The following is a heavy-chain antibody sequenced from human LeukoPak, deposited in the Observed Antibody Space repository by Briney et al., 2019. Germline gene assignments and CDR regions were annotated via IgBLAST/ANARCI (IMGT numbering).Heavy chain of an antibody. V-gene: IGHV3-23*01. D-gene: IGHD6-19*01. CDR2: ISGSGGST. CDR1: GFTFSSYA. J-gene: IGHJ6*03. Sequence: GGSLRLSCAASGFTFSSYAMSWVRQAPGKGLEWVSAISGSGGSTYYADSVKGRFTISRDNSKNSLYLQMNSLRAEDTAVYYCARAPSIAVAGTYYYYYYMDVWGKGTTVTVSS. CDR3: ARAPSIAVAGTYYYYYYMDV.